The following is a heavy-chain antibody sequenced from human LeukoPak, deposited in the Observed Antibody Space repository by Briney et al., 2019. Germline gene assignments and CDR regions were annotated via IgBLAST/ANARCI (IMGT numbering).Heavy chain of an antibody. Sequence: ASVKVSCKASGYTFTAYYMHWLRQAPGQGLEWMGWINPNSGGTNYAQRFQGRVTMTRDTSISTAYMELSSLRSDDTAVYYCARVPPYISATSLDYWGQGTLVTVSS. D-gene: IGHD6-13*01. V-gene: IGHV1-2*02. CDR3: ARVPPYISATSLDY. CDR1: GYTFTAYY. J-gene: IGHJ4*02. CDR2: INPNSGGT.